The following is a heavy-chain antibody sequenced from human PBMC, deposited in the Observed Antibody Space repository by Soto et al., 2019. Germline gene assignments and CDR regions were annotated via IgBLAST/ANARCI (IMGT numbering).Heavy chain of an antibody. D-gene: IGHD6-6*01. V-gene: IGHV1-18*01. Sequence: QIQLVQSGAEVKKPGASVKVSCKASGYTFTSYGISWVRQAPGQGLEWMGWISTYNGNTNYAQKLQGRVTMTTDTSTSTVYMELRSLRSDDTAVYYCASQLTIAARPMGVWGQGTLLTVSS. J-gene: IGHJ4*02. CDR3: ASQLTIAARPMGV. CDR2: ISTYNGNT. CDR1: GYTFTSYG.